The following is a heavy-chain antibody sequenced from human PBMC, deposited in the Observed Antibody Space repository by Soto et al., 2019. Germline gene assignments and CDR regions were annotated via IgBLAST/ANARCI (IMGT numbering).Heavy chain of an antibody. V-gene: IGHV1-18*01. CDR3: AKDTYYHDSSGYYVFDN. CDR1: GYTFKNYG. D-gene: IGHD3-22*01. Sequence: GASVKVSCKASGYTFKNYGIKWVRQAPGQRLEWVVWITTYNGNRYSAEKFQGRVTMTTDTSTITTYMELKSLTSDDTAVYYCAKDTYYHDSSGYYVFDNWGQGTLVTVSS. J-gene: IGHJ4*02. CDR2: ITTYNGNR.